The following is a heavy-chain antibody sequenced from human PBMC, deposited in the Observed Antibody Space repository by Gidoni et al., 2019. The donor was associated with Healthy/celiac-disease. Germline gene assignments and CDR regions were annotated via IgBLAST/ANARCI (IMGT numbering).Heavy chain of an antibody. CDR2: INAGNGNP. D-gene: IGHD6-13*01. CDR3: ARAVECCIAAAHFDY. Sequence: QVQLVQSGAAVKQPGASVKVSCKASGYTLPSSAMHWVRPAPGQRLEWMGWINAGNGNPKYSQKFQGRFTITRYTSASTAYMELSSLRSEDTAVYYCARAVECCIAAAHFDYWGQGTLVTVSS. V-gene: IGHV1-3*01. J-gene: IGHJ4*02. CDR1: GYTLPSSA.